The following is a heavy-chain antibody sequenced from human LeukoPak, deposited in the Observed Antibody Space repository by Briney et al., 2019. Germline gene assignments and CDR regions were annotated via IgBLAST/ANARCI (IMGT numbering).Heavy chain of an antibody. CDR3: ARVRATLFGVAMDYMDV. Sequence: PSEALSLTCTVSGGSISSYYWSWIRQPPGKGLGWIGYIYYSGSTNYNPSLKSRVTISVDTSKNQLSLKLSSVTAADTAVYYCARVRATLFGVAMDYMDVWGKGTTVTVSS. CDR1: GGSISSYY. CDR2: IYYSGST. V-gene: IGHV4-59*08. D-gene: IGHD3-3*01. J-gene: IGHJ6*03.